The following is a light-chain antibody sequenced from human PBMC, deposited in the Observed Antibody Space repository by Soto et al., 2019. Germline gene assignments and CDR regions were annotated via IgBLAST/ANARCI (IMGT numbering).Light chain of an antibody. CDR2: GAS. V-gene: IGKV3-20*01. J-gene: IGKJ1*01. Sequence: EIVLTQSPGTLSLSPGEGATLSCRASESVSRSYLAWYQQKPGQAPRLLIYGASSRATGTQDRFSGSGSGTDFTLTISRLEPEDFALYYCQQYGKSPRTFGQGTKVEIQ. CDR1: ESVSRSY. CDR3: QQYGKSPRT.